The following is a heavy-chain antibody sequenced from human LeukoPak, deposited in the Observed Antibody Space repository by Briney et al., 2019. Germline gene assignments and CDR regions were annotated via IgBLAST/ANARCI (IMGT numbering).Heavy chain of an antibody. Sequence: PSETLSLTCTVSGGSISSYYWSWLRQPPGKGMEWVGYIYYSGSTNYNPSLKSRVTISVDTSKNQFSLKLSSVTAADTAVYYCARGFSTRSIWYFDLWGRGTLVTVSS. CDR1: GGSISSYY. V-gene: IGHV4-59*01. J-gene: IGHJ2*01. CDR2: IYYSGST. CDR3: ARGFSTRSIWYFDL. D-gene: IGHD3-10*01.